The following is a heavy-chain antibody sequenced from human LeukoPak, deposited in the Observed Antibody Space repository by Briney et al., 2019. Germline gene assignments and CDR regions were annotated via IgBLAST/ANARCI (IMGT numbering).Heavy chain of an antibody. J-gene: IGHJ4*02. V-gene: IGHV1-69*04. CDR2: IIPILGIA. CDR3: ALSHYYDSSGYLY. Sequence: ASVKVSCKASGGTFSSYAISWVRQAPGQGLEWMGRIIPILGIANYAQKFQGRVMITADKSTSTAYMELSSLRSEDTAVYYCALSHYYDSSGYLYWGQGTLVTVSS. D-gene: IGHD3-22*01. CDR1: GGTFSSYA.